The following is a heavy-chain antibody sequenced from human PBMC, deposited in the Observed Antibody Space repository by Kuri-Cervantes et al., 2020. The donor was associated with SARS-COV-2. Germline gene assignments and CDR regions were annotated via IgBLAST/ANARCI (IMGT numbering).Heavy chain of an antibody. V-gene: IGHV3-30*04. D-gene: IGHD2-2*01. CDR1: GFTFSSYA. Sequence: GGSLRLSCAASGFTFSSYAMNWVRQAPGKGLEWVAIISYDGSNKYYADSVKARFTISRDNSKNTLYLQMNSLRAEDTAVYYCATIAIVVVFNNWFDPWGQGTLVTVSS. CDR2: ISYDGSNK. CDR3: ATIAIVVVFNNWFDP. J-gene: IGHJ5*02.